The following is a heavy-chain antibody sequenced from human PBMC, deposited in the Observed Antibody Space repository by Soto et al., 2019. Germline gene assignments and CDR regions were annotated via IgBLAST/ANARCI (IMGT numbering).Heavy chain of an antibody. CDR2: IYYSGST. CDR3: ARRRGYSSSSNWFDP. D-gene: IGHD6-13*01. Sequence: SETLSLTCTVSGGSISSSSYYWGWIRQPPGKGLEWIGSIYYSGSTYYNPSLKSRVTISVDTSKNQFSLKLSSVTAADTAVYYCARRRGYSSSSNWFDPWGQGTLVTVSS. J-gene: IGHJ5*02. V-gene: IGHV4-39*01. CDR1: GGSISSSSYY.